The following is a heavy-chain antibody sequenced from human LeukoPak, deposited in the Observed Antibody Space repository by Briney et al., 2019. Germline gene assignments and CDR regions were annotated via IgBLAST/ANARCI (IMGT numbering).Heavy chain of an antibody. V-gene: IGHV4-34*01. D-gene: IGHD3-10*01. J-gene: IGHJ4*02. CDR3: ARGHYYYGSGSYYNPSRLVHFDY. CDR2: IYHSGGT. Sequence: SETLSLTCAVYGGSLSGYYWSWIRPPPRKGLEWIGEIYHSGGTNNNTSLTSSVTISVDTSKNQFSLKLSSVTAADTAVDYCARGHYYYGSGSYYNPSRLVHFDYWVQGTLVTVSS. CDR1: GGSLSGYY.